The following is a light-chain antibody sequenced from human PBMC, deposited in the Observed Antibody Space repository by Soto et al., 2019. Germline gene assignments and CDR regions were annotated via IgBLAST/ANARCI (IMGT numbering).Light chain of an antibody. CDR3: QQRGNWPWT. V-gene: IGKV3-11*01. J-gene: IGKJ1*01. CDR1: QSVSSY. Sequence: EIVLTQSPATLSLSPGERATLSCRASQSVSSYLAWYQQKPGQAPRLLIYDASNRATGIPARFSGSGSGTDFTLTISRLEPEAFAVYYCQQRGNWPWTFGQGTKVEIK. CDR2: DAS.